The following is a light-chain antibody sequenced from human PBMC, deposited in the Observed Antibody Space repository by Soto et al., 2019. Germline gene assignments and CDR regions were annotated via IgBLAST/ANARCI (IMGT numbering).Light chain of an antibody. CDR1: QSVSSN. CDR3: QQYIKWPIT. V-gene: IGKV3-15*01. Sequence: EIVITQSPGTLSVSPGERATLSCRASQSVSSNLAWYQQKPGQAPRLLISDASTRATGIPARFSGSGSGTEFTLTVSSLQSEDFAVYYCQQYIKWPITLGQGTRLEIK. J-gene: IGKJ5*01. CDR2: DAS.